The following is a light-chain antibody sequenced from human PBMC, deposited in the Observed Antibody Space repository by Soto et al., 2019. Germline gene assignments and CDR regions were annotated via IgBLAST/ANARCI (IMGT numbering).Light chain of an antibody. CDR2: DVS. CDR1: SSDVGGYNY. V-gene: IGLV2-14*01. Sequence: QSALTQPASVSGSPGQSITISCTGTSSDVGGYNYVSWYQQHPGKAPKLMIYDVSNRPSGVSNRFSGSKSGNTASLTISGLQAEDEADYYYYSYTSSSTPYVFGSGTKVTVL. J-gene: IGLJ1*01. CDR3: YSYTSSSTPYV.